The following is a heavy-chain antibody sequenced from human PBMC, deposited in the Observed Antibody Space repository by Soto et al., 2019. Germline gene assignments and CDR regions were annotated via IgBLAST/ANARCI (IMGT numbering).Heavy chain of an antibody. J-gene: IGHJ4*02. CDR3: ARGSHLNYFDY. V-gene: IGHV3-21*01. Sequence: EVQLVESGGGLVKPGGSLRLSCAASGFTFSSYSMNWVRQAPGKGLEWVSSISSSSSYIYYADSVKGRFTISRDNAKNSLYLQMNSLIAEDTAVYYCARGSHLNYFDYWGQGTLVTVSS. CDR2: ISSSSSYI. CDR1: GFTFSSYS.